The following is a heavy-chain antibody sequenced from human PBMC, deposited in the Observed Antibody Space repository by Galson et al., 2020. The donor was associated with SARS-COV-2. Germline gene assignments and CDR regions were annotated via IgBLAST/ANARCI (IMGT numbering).Heavy chain of an antibody. CDR2: IYSDGST. J-gene: IGHJ3*02. CDR3: ARRTSSSGPAFDI. Sequence: GGSLRLSCAVPGFTVSSNYMSWVRQAPEKGLEWVSVIYSDGSTSYADSVKGRFTISRDNSMNTLYLQMNSLRAEDTAVYYCARRTSSSGPAFDIWGQGTMVTVSS. CDR1: GFTVSSNY. V-gene: IGHV3-53*01. D-gene: IGHD6-13*01.